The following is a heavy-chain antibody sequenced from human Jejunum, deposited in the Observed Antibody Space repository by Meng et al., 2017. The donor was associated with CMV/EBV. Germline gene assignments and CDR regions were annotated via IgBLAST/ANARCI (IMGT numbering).Heavy chain of an antibody. CDR2: INPKNGGT. J-gene: IGHJ4*02. V-gene: IGHV1-2*02. Sequence: KAAGYTFTNFYIHWVRQDPGQGPEWMGWINPKNGGTNYALDFLGRVTMTTDSFMSTVYMELSGLRSDDTALYYCARYGRVTGTDSWGQGTPVTVSS. CDR1: GYTFTNFY. CDR3: ARYGRVTGTDS. D-gene: IGHD1-20*01.